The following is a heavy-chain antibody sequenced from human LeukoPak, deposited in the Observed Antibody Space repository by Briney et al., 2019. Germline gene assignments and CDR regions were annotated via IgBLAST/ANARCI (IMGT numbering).Heavy chain of an antibody. CDR3: VKDFVGVEEF. Sequence: PGGSLRLSCAASGFTLSSYWMHWVRQAPGKGVVWVSRINEEGTTIDYADSVRGRFTISRDIAKNTLYLQMNSLRPEDTAMYHCVKDFVGVEEFWGQGTLVTVSS. CDR2: INEEGTTI. V-gene: IGHV3-74*01. D-gene: IGHD3-16*01. J-gene: IGHJ4*02. CDR1: GFTLSSYW.